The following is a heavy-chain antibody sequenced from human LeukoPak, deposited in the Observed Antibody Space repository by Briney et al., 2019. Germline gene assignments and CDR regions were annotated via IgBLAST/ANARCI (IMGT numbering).Heavy chain of an antibody. CDR3: ARFSSGRSPSGFDY. CDR2: IKQDGSEK. Sequence: GGSLRLSCVASGFTFSSRDWMTWARQAPGKGLEWVANIKQDGSEKNYVDSVKGRFTISRDNAKNTLYLQMNSLRVEDTAVYYCARFSSGRSPSGFDYWGQGTLVTVPS. CDR1: GFTFSSRDW. D-gene: IGHD6-19*01. V-gene: IGHV3-7*01. J-gene: IGHJ4*02.